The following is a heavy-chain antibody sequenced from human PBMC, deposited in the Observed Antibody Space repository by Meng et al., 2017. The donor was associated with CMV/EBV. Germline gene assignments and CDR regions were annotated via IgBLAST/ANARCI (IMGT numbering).Heavy chain of an antibody. J-gene: IGHJ4*02. CDR2: INHSGST. D-gene: IGHD3-22*01. Sequence: LSLTGAVSGGSFSGYYWSWIRQPPGKGLEWIGEINHSGSTNYNPSLKSRVTISVDTSKNQFSLKLSSVTAADTAVYYCARGRWLRYWGQGTLVTVSS. CDR1: GGSFSGYY. CDR3: ARGRWLRY. V-gene: IGHV4-34*01.